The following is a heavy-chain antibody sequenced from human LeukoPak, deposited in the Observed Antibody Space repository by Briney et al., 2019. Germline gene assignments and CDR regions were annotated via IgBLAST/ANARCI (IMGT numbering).Heavy chain of an antibody. CDR2: VSGSGDTT. Sequence: GGPLRLSCAASGFTFSNYAMSWVRQAPGEGLEWVSGVSGSGDTTYYADSVKGRFTISRDNSKNTLYLQMSSLRAEDTALYYCSKGNIAASATSLHFDYWGQGTLVTVSS. V-gene: IGHV3-23*01. CDR1: GFTFSNYA. D-gene: IGHD6-6*01. CDR3: SKGNIAASATSLHFDY. J-gene: IGHJ4*02.